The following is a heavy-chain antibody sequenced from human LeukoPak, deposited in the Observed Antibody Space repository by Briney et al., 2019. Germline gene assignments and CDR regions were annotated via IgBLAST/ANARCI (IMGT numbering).Heavy chain of an antibody. Sequence: PSETLSLTCTVSGVSINTHYWSWIRQPPGKGLEWIGNFYYSGSTNYNPSLESRVTISVDTPKNQFSLRVTSVTAADTAIYFCAGGGQWLAFDSWGRGAQVTVSS. J-gene: IGHJ4*02. CDR1: GVSINTHY. D-gene: IGHD6-19*01. CDR2: FYYSGST. V-gene: IGHV4-59*11. CDR3: AGGGQWLAFDS.